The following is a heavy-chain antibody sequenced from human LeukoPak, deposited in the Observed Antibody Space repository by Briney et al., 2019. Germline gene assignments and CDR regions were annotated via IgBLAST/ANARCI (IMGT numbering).Heavy chain of an antibody. V-gene: IGHV3-7*01. CDR1: GFTFSSYW. J-gene: IGHJ4*02. D-gene: IGHD3-22*01. CDR2: IKQDGSEK. CDR3: ARVQPIRAHYYDSSGYWDY. Sequence: GGSLRLSCAASGFTFSSYWVSWVRQAPGKGLEWVANIKQDGSEKYYVDSVKGRFTISRDNAKNSLYLQMNSLRAEDTAVYYCARVQPIRAHYYDSSGYWDYWGQGTLVTVSS.